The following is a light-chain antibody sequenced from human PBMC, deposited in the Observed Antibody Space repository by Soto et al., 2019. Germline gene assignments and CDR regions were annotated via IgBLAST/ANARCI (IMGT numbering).Light chain of an antibody. V-gene: IGKV2-28*01. CDR1: QSLLQSNGYNY. CDR2: LGF. CDR3: MQALQAPSA. J-gene: IGKJ1*01. Sequence: DIVMTQSPLSLPVTPGGPASISCRSSQSLLQSNGYNYVHWYLQKPGQSPQLLIYLGFNRASGVPDRFSGSGSGTDFTLRISRVEAEDVGVYYCMQALQAPSAFGQGTRVEIK.